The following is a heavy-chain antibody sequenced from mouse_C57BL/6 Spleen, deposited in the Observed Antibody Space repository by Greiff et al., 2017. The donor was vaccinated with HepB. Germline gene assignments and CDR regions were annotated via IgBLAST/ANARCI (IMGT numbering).Heavy chain of an antibody. J-gene: IGHJ2*01. Sequence: EVKLVESGAELVRPGASVKLSCTASGFNINDYYMHWVKQRPEQGLEWIGRIDPEDGDTEYAPKFQGKATLTADTSSNTAYLQLSSLTSEDTAVYYCTPQLGHPHFDYWGQGTTLTVSS. CDR3: TPQLGHPHFDY. D-gene: IGHD4-1*02. CDR1: GFNINDYY. CDR2: IDPEDGDT. V-gene: IGHV14-1*01.